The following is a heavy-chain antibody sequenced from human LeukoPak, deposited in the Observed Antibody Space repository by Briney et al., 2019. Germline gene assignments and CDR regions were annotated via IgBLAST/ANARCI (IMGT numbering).Heavy chain of an antibody. J-gene: IGHJ5*02. CDR2: INIDGST. CDR3: VRAGGSGWFDP. V-gene: IGHV3-74*01. Sequence: PGGSLRLSCAASGFTFRNYWMHWVRQAPGKGLVWVSRINIDGSTRYADSVEGRFTISRDNAKNTLYLQMNSLRAEDTAVYYCVRAGGSGWFDPWGQGTLVTVSS. CDR1: GFTFRNYW. D-gene: IGHD3-10*01.